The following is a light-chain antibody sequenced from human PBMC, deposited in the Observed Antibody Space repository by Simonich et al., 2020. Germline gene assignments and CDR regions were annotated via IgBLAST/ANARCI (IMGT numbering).Light chain of an antibody. Sequence: QSALTQPASVSGSPGQSITISCTGTSSDVGSYNLVSWYQQHPGKAPKLMLYEGSKRPSGVSNRFSGSKSGNTASLTIAGLQAEDEADYYCSSYTSSSTFVFGGGTKLTVL. CDR2: EGS. CDR3: SSYTSSSTFV. V-gene: IGLV2-14*02. J-gene: IGLJ3*02. CDR1: SSDVGSYNL.